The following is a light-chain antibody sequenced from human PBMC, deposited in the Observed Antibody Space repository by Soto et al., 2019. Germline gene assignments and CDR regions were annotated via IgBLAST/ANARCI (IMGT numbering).Light chain of an antibody. CDR1: SSDVGGYNY. J-gene: IGLJ2*01. CDR2: EVT. V-gene: IGLV2-14*01. CDR3: SSYTTSNTGV. Sequence: QSVLTQPASVSGSPGQSITISCTGTSSDVGGYNYVSWFQQHPGKAPRLMIYEVTNRPSGVSHRFSGSKSGNTASLTISGLQAEDEADYYGSSYTTSNTGVFGGGTKVTVL.